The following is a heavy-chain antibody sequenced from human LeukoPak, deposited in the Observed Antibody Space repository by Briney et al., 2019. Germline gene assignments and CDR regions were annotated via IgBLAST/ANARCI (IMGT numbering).Heavy chain of an antibody. J-gene: IGHJ4*02. Sequence: KPSETLSLTCTVSSGSISTSNYYWGWVRQPPGKALEWIGNIFYSGSTYYSPSLKSRVTISLDTSRNQFSLKLNSVTAADTAVYYCAREYYGSSGYYNDYWGQGALVTVTS. D-gene: IGHD3-22*01. V-gene: IGHV4-39*07. CDR1: SGSISTSNYY. CDR3: AREYYGSSGYYNDY. CDR2: IFYSGST.